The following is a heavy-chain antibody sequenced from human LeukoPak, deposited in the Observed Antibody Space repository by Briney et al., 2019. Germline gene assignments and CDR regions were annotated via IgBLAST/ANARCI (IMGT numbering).Heavy chain of an antibody. CDR3: ARSTHYYDSTYTLAFDI. D-gene: IGHD3-22*01. V-gene: IGHV3-7*01. J-gene: IGHJ3*02. CDR1: GFTFSNYW. Sequence: GGSLRLSCVASGFTFSNYWMSWVRQAPGKGLEWVANIRKDGSDKYYVDSVKGRFTISRDNAKNSLYLQMNSLRAEDTAVYYCARSTHYYDSTYTLAFDIWGQGTMVTVSS. CDR2: IRKDGSDK.